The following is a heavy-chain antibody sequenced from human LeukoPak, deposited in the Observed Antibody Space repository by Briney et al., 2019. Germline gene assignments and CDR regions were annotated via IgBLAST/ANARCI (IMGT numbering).Heavy chain of an antibody. V-gene: IGHV1-2*06. CDR1: GYTFTGYY. Sequence: GASVKVSCKASGYTFTGYYMHWVRQAPGQGLEWMGRINPNSGGTNYAQKFQGRVTMTRDTSISTAYMELSRLRSDDTAVYYCARAPTYYYDSSGYYYDSWGQGTLVTVSS. J-gene: IGHJ4*02. D-gene: IGHD3-22*01. CDR2: INPNSGGT. CDR3: ARAPTYYYDSSGYYYDS.